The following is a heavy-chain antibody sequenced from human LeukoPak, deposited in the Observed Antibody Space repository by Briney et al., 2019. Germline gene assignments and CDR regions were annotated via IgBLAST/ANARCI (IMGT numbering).Heavy chain of an antibody. CDR1: GFTFSSYA. CDR3: AKAKFVGIAAAGKVNWFDP. D-gene: IGHD6-13*01. CDR2: ISGSGGST. Sequence: GGSLRLSCAASGFTFSSYAMSWVRQAPGKGLEWVSAISGSGGSTYYADSVKGRFTISRDNSKNTLYLQMNSLRAEDTAVYYCAKAKFVGIAAAGKVNWFDPGAREPWSPSPQ. J-gene: IGHJ5*02. V-gene: IGHV3-23*01.